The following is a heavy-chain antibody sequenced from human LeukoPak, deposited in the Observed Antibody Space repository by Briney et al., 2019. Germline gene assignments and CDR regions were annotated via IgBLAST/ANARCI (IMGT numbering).Heavy chain of an antibody. J-gene: IGHJ4*02. CDR1: GFPLSSYS. Sequence: PGGSLRLSCAASGFPLSSYSINWVRQAPGKGLEWVSYISSSGSAIYYVDSVKGRFTVSRDNAKNSLFLQMNSPRAEDTAVYYCVRVKGSYCDYWGQGALVTVSS. CDR3: VRVKGSYCDY. V-gene: IGHV3-48*01. CDR2: ISSSGSAI. D-gene: IGHD2-15*01.